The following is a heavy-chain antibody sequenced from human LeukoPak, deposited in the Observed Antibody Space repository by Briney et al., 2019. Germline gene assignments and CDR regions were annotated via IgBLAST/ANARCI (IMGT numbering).Heavy chain of an antibody. D-gene: IGHD4-17*01. CDR3: ARGLHDYGDSNYYFDQ. V-gene: IGHV3-49*03. CDR2: IRKNGYGETT. Sequence: GGSLRLSGTASGFSFGDDAWSWFRQAPGRGLEFVSFIRKNGYGETTDYAASVSGRFTISRDDAKSTAYLQMNSLEIEDTALYYCARGLHDYGDSNYYFDQWGRGTQVTVSS. CDR1: GFSFGDDA. J-gene: IGHJ4*02.